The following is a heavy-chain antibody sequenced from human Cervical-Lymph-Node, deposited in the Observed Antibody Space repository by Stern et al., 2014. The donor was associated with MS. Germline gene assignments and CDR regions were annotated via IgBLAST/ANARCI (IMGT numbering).Heavy chain of an antibody. CDR1: GFTFSSYG. D-gene: IGHD5-24*01. CDR3: ARGHIPYAYNYLFDY. Sequence: QMQLVQSGGGVVQPGTSLRLSCAASGFTFSSYGMHWVRQAPGKGLEWVALAWYDGSTAYYTNSVKGRFTISRDNFKNTLSLQMNSLTAEDTAVYYCARGHIPYAYNYLFDYWGQGTLVTVSS. J-gene: IGHJ4*02. CDR2: AWYDGSTA. V-gene: IGHV3-33*01.